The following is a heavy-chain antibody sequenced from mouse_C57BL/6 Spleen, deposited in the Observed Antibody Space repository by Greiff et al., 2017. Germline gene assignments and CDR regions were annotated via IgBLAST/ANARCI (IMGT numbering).Heavy chain of an antibody. J-gene: IGHJ3*01. Sequence: EVKLQESGPGLVKPSQSLSLTCSVTGYSITSGYYWNWIRQFPGNKLEWMGYISYDGSNNYNPSLKNRISITRDTSKNQFFLKLNSVTTEDTATYYCAVATTVVPLFAYWGQGTLVTVSA. CDR2: ISYDGSN. CDR3: AVATTVVPLFAY. V-gene: IGHV3-6*01. CDR1: GYSITSGYY. D-gene: IGHD1-1*01.